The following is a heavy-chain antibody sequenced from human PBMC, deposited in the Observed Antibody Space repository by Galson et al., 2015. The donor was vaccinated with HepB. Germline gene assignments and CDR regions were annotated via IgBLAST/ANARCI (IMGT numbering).Heavy chain of an antibody. Sequence: SVKVSCKASGYTFTSYAMHWVRQAPGQRLEWMGWINAGNGNTKYSQKFQGRVTITRDTSASTAYMELSSLRSEDTAVYYCARDANDFWSGYLSRGSYYGMDVWGQGTTVTVSS. D-gene: IGHD3-3*01. J-gene: IGHJ6*02. CDR3: ARDANDFWSGYLSRGSYYGMDV. CDR1: GYTFTSYA. V-gene: IGHV1-3*01. CDR2: INAGNGNT.